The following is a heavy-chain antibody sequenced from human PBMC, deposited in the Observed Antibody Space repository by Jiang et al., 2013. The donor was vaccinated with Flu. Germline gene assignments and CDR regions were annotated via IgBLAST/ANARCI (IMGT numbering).Heavy chain of an antibody. CDR2: INTNTGNP. CDR3: ARDPYSREPNWFDP. CDR1: GYTFTSYA. V-gene: IGHV7-4-1*02. J-gene: IGHJ5*02. Sequence: KASGYTFTSYAMNWVRQAPGQGLEWMGWINTNTGNPTYAQGFTGRFVFSLDTSVSTAYLQISSLKAEDTAVYYCARDPYSREPNWFDPWGQGTLVTVSS. D-gene: IGHD6-13*01.